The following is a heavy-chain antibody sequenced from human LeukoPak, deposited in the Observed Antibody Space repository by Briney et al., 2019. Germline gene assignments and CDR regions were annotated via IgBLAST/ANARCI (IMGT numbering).Heavy chain of an antibody. CDR3: ARVGRGSSSWSGGAFDI. CDR1: GGSFSGYY. Sequence: SETLSLTCAVYGGSFSGYYWSWIRQPPGKGLEWIGEINHSGSTNYNPSLKSRVTMSVDTSKNQFSLKLSSVTAADTAVYYRARVGRGSSSWSGGAFDIWGQGTMVTVSS. V-gene: IGHV4-34*01. CDR2: INHSGST. D-gene: IGHD6-13*01. J-gene: IGHJ3*02.